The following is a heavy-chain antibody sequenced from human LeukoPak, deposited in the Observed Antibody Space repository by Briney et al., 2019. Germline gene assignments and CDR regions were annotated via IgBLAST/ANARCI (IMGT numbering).Heavy chain of an antibody. CDR1: GYSISSGYY. D-gene: IGHD3-10*01. CDR3: ARTRYYYNSRSYGAPYYFDY. Sequence: SETLSLTCTVSGYSISSGYYWGWIRQPPGKGLEWIGSIYYSGSTYYNPSLKSRVTTSVDTSKNQFSLKLGSVTAADTAVYYCARTRYYYNSRSYGAPYYFDYWGQGTLVTVSS. CDR2: IYYSGST. V-gene: IGHV4-38-2*02. J-gene: IGHJ4*02.